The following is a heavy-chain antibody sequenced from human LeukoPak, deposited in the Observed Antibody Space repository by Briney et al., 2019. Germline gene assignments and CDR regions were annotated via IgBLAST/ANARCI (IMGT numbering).Heavy chain of an antibody. CDR2: IKQDGSEK. D-gene: IGHD1-26*01. V-gene: IGHV3-7*03. CDR3: AKDGSYYDFDY. J-gene: IGHJ4*02. CDR1: GFTFSSYW. Sequence: GGSLRLSCAASGFTFSSYWMSWVRQAPGKGLEWAANIKQDGSEKYYVDSVKGRFTISRDNAKNSLYLQMNSLRVEDTAVYYCAKDGSYYDFDYWGQGTLVTVSS.